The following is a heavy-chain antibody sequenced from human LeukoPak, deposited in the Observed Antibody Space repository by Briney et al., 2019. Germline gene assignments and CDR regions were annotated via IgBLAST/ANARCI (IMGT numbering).Heavy chain of an antibody. J-gene: IGHJ4*02. D-gene: IGHD2-21*01. CDR2: ISSSGSIM. V-gene: IGHV3-48*03. Sequence: GGSLRLSCAVSGFIFSSYEMNWVRQAPGKGLEWVSYISSSGSIMYYADSVKGRFTISRDNAKNSLYLQMNSLRAEDTAVYYCTRDQGWTTTTPLFLDYWGQGTLVTVSS. CDR1: GFIFSSYE. CDR3: TRDQGWTTTTPLFLDY.